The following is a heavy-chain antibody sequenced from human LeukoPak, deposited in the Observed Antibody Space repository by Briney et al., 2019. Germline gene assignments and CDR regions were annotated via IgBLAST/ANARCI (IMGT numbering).Heavy chain of an antibody. Sequence: GGSLRLSCAASGFTFDDYAMHWVRQAPGKGLEWVSGISWNSGSIGYADSVKGRFTISRDNAKNSLYLQMNSLRAEDTALYYCAKGFSSSWYVGINGMDVWGQGTTVTVSS. J-gene: IGHJ6*02. D-gene: IGHD6-13*01. CDR3: AKGFSSSWYVGINGMDV. V-gene: IGHV3-9*01. CDR2: ISWNSGSI. CDR1: GFTFDDYA.